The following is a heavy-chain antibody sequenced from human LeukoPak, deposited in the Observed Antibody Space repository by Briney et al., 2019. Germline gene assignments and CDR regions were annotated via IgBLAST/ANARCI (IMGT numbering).Heavy chain of an antibody. CDR1: GGSISSYY. CDR2: IYYSGST. J-gene: IGHJ3*02. D-gene: IGHD5-18*01. V-gene: IGHV4-59*08. CDR3: AGLRGYSYGRRSTHDAFDI. Sequence: SETLSLTCTVSGGSISSYYWSWIRQPPGKGLEWIGYIYYSGSTNYNPSLKSRVTISVDTSKNQFSLKLSSVTAADTAVYYCAGLRGYSYGRRSTHDAFDIWGQGTMVTVSS.